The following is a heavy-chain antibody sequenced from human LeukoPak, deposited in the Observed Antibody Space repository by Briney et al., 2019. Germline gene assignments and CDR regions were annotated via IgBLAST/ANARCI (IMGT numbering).Heavy chain of an antibody. J-gene: IGHJ6*03. V-gene: IGHV3-21*01. CDR1: GFTFSDYS. D-gene: IGHD3-10*01. CDR2: IGSSTSSHI. CDR3: AKAGLFMVQGVDYYMDV. Sequence: PGGSLRLSCAASGFTFSDYSMNWVRQAPGKGLEWLSCIGSSTSSHIYYADSVRGRFTISRDNAKNSLYLQMNGLRPEDTAVYYCAKAGLFMVQGVDYYMDVWGKGTTATVSS.